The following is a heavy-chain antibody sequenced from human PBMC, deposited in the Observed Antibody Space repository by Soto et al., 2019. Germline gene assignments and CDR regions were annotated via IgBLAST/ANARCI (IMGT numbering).Heavy chain of an antibody. CDR1: GYTFINYY. V-gene: IGHV1-46*03. J-gene: IGHJ6*03. CDR3: VRATAARQRDYSYHYYLHI. Sequence: QVQLVQSGAEVKKPGASVKVSCKASGYTFINYYIHWVRQAPGQGLEWMGVINPNGGSTVYAQKFQGIVTLTSDTSTSTVYVEMSSLRSDDTAVYFCVRATAARQRDYSYHYYLHIWGKGTTVTVSS. CDR2: INPNGGST. D-gene: IGHD6-6*01.